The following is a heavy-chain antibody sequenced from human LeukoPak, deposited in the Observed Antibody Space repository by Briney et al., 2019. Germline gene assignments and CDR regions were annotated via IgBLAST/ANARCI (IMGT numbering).Heavy chain of an antibody. CDR1: GYTLTELS. D-gene: IGHD5-18*01. Sequence: GASVKVSCKVSGYTLTELSMHWVRQAPGKGLEWMGGFDPEDGETIYAQKFQGRVTITADKSTSTAYMELSSLRSEDTAVYYCARDPSGYSYGLGMDVWGKGTTVTVSS. CDR3: ARDPSGYSYGLGMDV. J-gene: IGHJ6*03. CDR2: FDPEDGET. V-gene: IGHV1-24*01.